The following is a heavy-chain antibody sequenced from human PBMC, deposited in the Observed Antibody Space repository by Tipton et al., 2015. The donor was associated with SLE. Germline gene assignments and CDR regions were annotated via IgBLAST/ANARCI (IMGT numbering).Heavy chain of an antibody. D-gene: IGHD3-3*02. J-gene: IGHJ4*02. CDR3: ASSLLDYFDY. CDR1: GFTFRIYA. Sequence: RSLRLSCAASGFTFRIYAMHWVRQAPGKGLEWVAAISYDGSYKYTADSVKGRFTISRDNSKNTLYLQMNSLRAEDTAVYYCASSLLDYFDYWGQGTLVTVSS. CDR2: ISYDGSYK. V-gene: IGHV3-30*04.